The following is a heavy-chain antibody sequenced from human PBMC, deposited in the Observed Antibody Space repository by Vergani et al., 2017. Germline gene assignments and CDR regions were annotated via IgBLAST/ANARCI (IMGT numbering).Heavy chain of an antibody. CDR1: GFIFDTYT. Sequence: EVQLLESGGGLVQPGGSRRLSCAGAGFIFDTYTMAYVRQAPGKGLEWVATISSGGGDIFYADSVKGRFTISRDNSKNTLFLQMNSLKDEDTAVYYCTTAWGLYYLHGEYFQYWGRGTLVSVSS. D-gene: IGHD3-10*01. CDR3: TTAWGLYYLHGEYFQY. J-gene: IGHJ1*01. CDR2: ISSGGGDI. V-gene: IGHV3-23*01.